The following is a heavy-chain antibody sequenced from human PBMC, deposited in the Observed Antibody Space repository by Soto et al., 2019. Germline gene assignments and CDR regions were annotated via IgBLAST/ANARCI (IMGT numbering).Heavy chain of an antibody. V-gene: IGHV4-30-2*01. CDR1: DSAVNSGGYA. CDR2: IYHSGST. J-gene: IGHJ4*02. Sequence: LSLTCGDPDSAVNSGGYALSGIRQLQGKGREWITYIYHSGSTYYNSSLKSRVTISVDRSKNQFSLKLSSVTAADTAVYYCARGRTFGVVLPYSDYRGQGTPVPVSS. CDR3: ARGRTFGVVLPYSDY. D-gene: IGHD3-3*01.